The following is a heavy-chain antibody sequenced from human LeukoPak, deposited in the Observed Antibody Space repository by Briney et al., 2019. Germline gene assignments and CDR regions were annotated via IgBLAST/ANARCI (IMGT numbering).Heavy chain of an antibody. Sequence: GGSLRLSCAASGFTFSIAWMTWVRQAPGKGLEWVGRIKSSKDGGTTDYAAPVKGRFSISRDDSRNTLYLQMNNLKSEDTAVYYYTTLNLAAGAPWGQGTLVTVS. CDR1: GFTFSIAW. CDR2: IKSSKDGGTT. D-gene: IGHD6-13*01. CDR3: TTLNLAAGAP. V-gene: IGHV3-15*01. J-gene: IGHJ5*02.